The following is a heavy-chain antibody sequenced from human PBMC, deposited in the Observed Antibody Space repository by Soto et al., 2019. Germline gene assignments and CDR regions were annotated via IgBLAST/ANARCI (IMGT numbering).Heavy chain of an antibody. V-gene: IGHV3-33*01. CDR3: ARDIRDDGDSNYYYYGMDG. CDR2: IWYDGSNK. Sequence: PGGSLRLSCAASGFTFSSYGMHWVRQAPGKGLEWVAVIWYDGSNKYYADSVKGRFTISRDNSKNTLYLQMNSLRAEDTAVYYCARDIRDDGDSNYYYYGMDGWGQGTTVNV. CDR1: GFTFSSYG. J-gene: IGHJ6*02. D-gene: IGHD4-17*01.